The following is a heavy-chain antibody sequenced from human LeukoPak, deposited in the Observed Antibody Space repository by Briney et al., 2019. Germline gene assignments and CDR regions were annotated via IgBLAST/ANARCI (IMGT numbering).Heavy chain of an antibody. CDR1: GFTLSSYA. CDR2: ISGSGVTT. CDR3: ANPPTVTTTRFDP. V-gene: IGHV3-23*01. Sequence: GGSLRLSCAASGFTLSSYAMSWVRQAPGKGLEWVSDISGSGVTTYYADSVKGRFTISRDNSKNTLYLQMNSLRAEDTAVYYCANPPTVTTTRFDPWGQGTLVTVSS. D-gene: IGHD4-17*01. J-gene: IGHJ5*02.